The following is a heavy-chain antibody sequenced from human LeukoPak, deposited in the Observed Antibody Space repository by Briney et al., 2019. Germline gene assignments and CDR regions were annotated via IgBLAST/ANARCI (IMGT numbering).Heavy chain of an antibody. CDR1: GGSISSSSYY. CDR2: IYYSGST. Sequence: PSETLSLTCTVSGGSISSSSYYWGWIRQPPGKGLEWIGSIYYSGSTYYNPSLKSRVTISVDTSKNQFSPKLSSVTAADTAVYYCARVEWELGSADYWGQGTLVTVSS. D-gene: IGHD1-26*01. J-gene: IGHJ4*02. V-gene: IGHV4-39*07. CDR3: ARVEWELGSADY.